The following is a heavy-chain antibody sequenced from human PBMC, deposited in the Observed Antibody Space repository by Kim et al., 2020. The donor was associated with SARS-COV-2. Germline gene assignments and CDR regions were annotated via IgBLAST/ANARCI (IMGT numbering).Heavy chain of an antibody. CDR1: GGSISSSSYY. CDR2: IYYSGST. CDR3: ARGTYFDY. Sequence: SETLSLTCTVSGGSISSSSYYWGWIRQPPGKGLEWIGSIYYSGSTYYNPSLKSRVTISVDTSKNQFSLKLSSVTAADTAVYYCARGTYFDYWGQGTLVTVSS. D-gene: IGHD1-1*01. V-gene: IGHV4-39*01. J-gene: IGHJ4*02.